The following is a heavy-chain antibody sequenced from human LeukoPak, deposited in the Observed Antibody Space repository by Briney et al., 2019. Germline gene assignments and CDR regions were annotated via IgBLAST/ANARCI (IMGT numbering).Heavy chain of an antibody. D-gene: IGHD3-3*01. CDR3: ARDGIFGVVIYDY. CDR1: GFTFSSYS. Sequence: GGSLRLSCAASGFTFSSYSMNWVRQAPGKGLEWVSSISSSSSYIYYADSVKGRFTISRDNAKNMLYLQMNSLRAEDTAVYYCARDGIFGVVIYDYWGQGTLVTVSS. J-gene: IGHJ4*02. CDR2: ISSSSSYI. V-gene: IGHV3-21*01.